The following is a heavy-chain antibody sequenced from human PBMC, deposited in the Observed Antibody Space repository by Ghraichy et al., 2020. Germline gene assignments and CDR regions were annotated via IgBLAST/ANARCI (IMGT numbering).Heavy chain of an antibody. CDR2: IKQDGSEK. Sequence: GGSLRLSCAASGFTFSSYWMSWVRQAPGKGLEWVANIKQDGSEKYYVDSVKGRFTISRDNAKNSLYLQMNSLRAEDTAVYYCARDRRTPYDLWGGAFDIWGQGTMVTVSS. CDR3: ARDRRTPYDLWGGAFDI. D-gene: IGHD3-10*01. J-gene: IGHJ3*02. CDR1: GFTFSSYW. V-gene: IGHV3-7*01.